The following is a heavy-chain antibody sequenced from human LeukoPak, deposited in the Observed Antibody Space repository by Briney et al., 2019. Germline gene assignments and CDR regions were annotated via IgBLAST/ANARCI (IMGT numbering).Heavy chain of an antibody. V-gene: IGHV1-18*01. CDR2: ISAYNGST. Sequence: ASVKVSCKASGYTFTSYGISWVRQAPGQGLEWMGWISAYNGSTNYAQKLQGRVTMTTDTSTSTAYMELRSLRSDDTAVYYCARESTAMVSFDYWGQGTLVTVSS. CDR3: ARESTAMVSFDY. D-gene: IGHD5-18*01. CDR1: GYTFTSYG. J-gene: IGHJ4*02.